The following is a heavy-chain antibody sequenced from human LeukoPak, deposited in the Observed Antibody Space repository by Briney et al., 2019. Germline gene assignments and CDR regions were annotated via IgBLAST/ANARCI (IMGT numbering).Heavy chain of an antibody. CDR2: IIPIFGTA. CDR3: ARDQTHIRFGDLNWFDP. J-gene: IGHJ5*02. CDR1: GGTFSSYA. D-gene: IGHD3-10*01. V-gene: IGHV1-69*05. Sequence: SVKVSCKAPGGTFSSYAISWVRQAPGQGLEWMGGIIPIFGTANYAQKFQGRVTITTDESTSTAYMELSSLRSEDTAVYYCARDQTHIRFGDLNWFDPWGQGTLVTVSS.